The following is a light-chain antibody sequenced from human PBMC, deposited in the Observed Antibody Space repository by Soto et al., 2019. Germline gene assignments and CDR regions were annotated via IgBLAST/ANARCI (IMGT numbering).Light chain of an antibody. Sequence: QSVLTQPPSVSAAPGQKVTISCFGSNSNIGRNYVSWYQQLPGTAPKPLIYGNNNRHSGITDRISGSKSGTSATLGITGLQPGDEADYYCATWDNTLSVEVFGGGTKLTVL. J-gene: IGLJ3*02. CDR3: ATWDNTLSVEV. V-gene: IGLV1-51*01. CDR2: GNN. CDR1: NSNIGRNY.